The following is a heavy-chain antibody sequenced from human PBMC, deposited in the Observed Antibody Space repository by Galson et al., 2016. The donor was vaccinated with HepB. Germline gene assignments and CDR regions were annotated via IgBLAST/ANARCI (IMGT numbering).Heavy chain of an antibody. CDR2: ISYSGST. CDR3: ARRPGTGNYGWFGP. CDR1: DDSISSFY. Sequence: SETLSLTCTVSDDSISSFYWSWIRQPPGKGLEWIGHISYSGSTNYNPSLKRRVTISVDTSKSQFSLKLSSVTAADTAVYYCARRPGTGNYGWFGPWGQGTLVTVSS. D-gene: IGHD1-7*01. V-gene: IGHV4-59*08. J-gene: IGHJ5*02.